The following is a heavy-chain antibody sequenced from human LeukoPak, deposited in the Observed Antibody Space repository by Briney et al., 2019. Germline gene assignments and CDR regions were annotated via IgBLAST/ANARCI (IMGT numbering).Heavy chain of an antibody. CDR3: ARDSEGGYDSSGVY. V-gene: IGHV4-39*07. J-gene: IGHJ4*02. CDR1: GGSISTSSYY. CDR2: IFYSGST. Sequence: SETLSLTCTVSGGSISTSSYYWGWVRQPPGKGLEWIGNIFYSGSTYYSPSLKSRVTISLDTSRNQFSLKLSSVTAADTAVYYCARDSEGGYDSSGVYWGQGTLVTVSS. D-gene: IGHD3-22*01.